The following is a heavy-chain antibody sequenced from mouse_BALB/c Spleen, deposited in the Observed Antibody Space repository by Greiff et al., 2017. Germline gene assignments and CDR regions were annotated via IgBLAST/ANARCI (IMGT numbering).Heavy chain of an antibody. CDR1: GYNFTSYW. Sequence: VQLQQPGAELVKPGTSVKLSCKASGYNFTSYWINWVKLRPGQGLEWIGDIYPGSGSTNYNEKFKSKATLTVDTSSSTAYMQLSSLASEDSALYYCARGTTAPLYAMDYWGQGTSVTVSS. D-gene: IGHD1-2*01. V-gene: IGHV1-55*01. CDR2: IYPGSGST. J-gene: IGHJ4*01. CDR3: ARGTTAPLYAMDY.